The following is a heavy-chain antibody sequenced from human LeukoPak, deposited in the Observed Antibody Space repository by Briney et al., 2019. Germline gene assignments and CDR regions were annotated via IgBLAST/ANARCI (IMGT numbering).Heavy chain of an antibody. Sequence: ASVKVSCKASGYTFTNYAMNWVRQAPGQGLEWMGWINTNTGNPTYAQGFTGRFVFSLDTSVSTAYLQISSLKAEDTAVYYCARDLTPRTVVVGGSDWDAFDIWGRGTMVTVSS. V-gene: IGHV7-4-1*02. D-gene: IGHD2-15*01. CDR1: GYTFTNYA. J-gene: IGHJ3*02. CDR2: INTNTGNP. CDR3: ARDLTPRTVVVGGSDWDAFDI.